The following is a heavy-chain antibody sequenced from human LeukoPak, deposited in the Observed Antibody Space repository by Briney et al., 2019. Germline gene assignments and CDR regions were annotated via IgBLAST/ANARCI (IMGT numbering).Heavy chain of an antibody. D-gene: IGHD1-26*01. J-gene: IGHJ5*02. Sequence: GGSLRLSCAASGFTFSSYGMHWVRQAPGKGLEWVAVISYDGSNKYYADSVKGRFTISRDNSKNTLYLQMNSLRAEDTAVYYCARDLVRYSGSYYNVSWGQGTLVTVSS. CDR1: GFTFSSYG. CDR2: ISYDGSNK. V-gene: IGHV3-30*03. CDR3: ARDLVRYSGSYYNVS.